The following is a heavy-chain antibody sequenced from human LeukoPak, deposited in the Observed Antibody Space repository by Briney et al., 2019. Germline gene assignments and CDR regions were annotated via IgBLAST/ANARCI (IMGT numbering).Heavy chain of an antibody. V-gene: IGHV4-4*07. CDR2: FHTSGSA. Sequence: PSETLSLTCTVSGASISNYPWSWIRQSAGEGLEWIGRFHTSGSANYNPSLKSRVTMSIDTSKNQLSLKLTSVTAADTAVYYCAGDEWFGDPKYYYMDVWGTGTTVTVSS. D-gene: IGHD3-10*01. J-gene: IGHJ6*03. CDR3: AGDEWFGDPKYYYMDV. CDR1: GASISNYP.